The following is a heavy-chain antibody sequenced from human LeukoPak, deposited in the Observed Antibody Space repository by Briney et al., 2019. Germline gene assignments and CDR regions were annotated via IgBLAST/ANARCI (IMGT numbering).Heavy chain of an antibody. CDR3: ARATSPIAYDWNS. CDR1: GYSFTNYK. J-gene: IGHJ4*02. D-gene: IGHD5-12*01. V-gene: IGHV1-46*01. CDR2: IDPSGPSV. Sequence: ASVKVSCKASGYSFTNYKIHWLRQAPGQGLQWMGIIDPSGPSVTYAQIFKGRLIVTRDTSTSTVYMQLSSLRFEDSAMYYCARATSPIAYDWNSWGQGTLVTVSS.